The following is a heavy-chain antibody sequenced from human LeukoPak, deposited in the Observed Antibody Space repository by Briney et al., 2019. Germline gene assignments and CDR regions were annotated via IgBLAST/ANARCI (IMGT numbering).Heavy chain of an antibody. CDR1: GFTFNTYW. CDR3: ARDTSSAYDILTGYLDY. CDR2: IRPDGSGK. D-gene: IGHD3-9*01. J-gene: IGHJ4*02. Sequence: PGGCRRLSCTASGFTFNTYWMSWVRQPPGKGLEWVANIRPDGSGKYYVDSVKGRFTISRDNSNNTLYLQMSSLRAEDTAVYYCARDTSSAYDILTGYLDYWGQGTLVTVPS. V-gene: IGHV3-7*01.